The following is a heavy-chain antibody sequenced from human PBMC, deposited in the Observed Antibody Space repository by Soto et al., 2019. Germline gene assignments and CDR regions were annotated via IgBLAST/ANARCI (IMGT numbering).Heavy chain of an antibody. D-gene: IGHD1-26*01. V-gene: IGHV1-2*02. Sequence: QVQLVQSGAEVKKPGASVKVSCKASGYTFTAYYIHWVRQAPGQELEWMGWITPNSGGTKYAQNFHGRVTMTRDTSISAAYMDLSSLRSDDTAVYYCARVVTEELDPVDYWGQGTLFTVSS. CDR3: ARVVTEELDPVDY. CDR1: GYTFTAYY. CDR2: ITPNSGGT. J-gene: IGHJ4*02.